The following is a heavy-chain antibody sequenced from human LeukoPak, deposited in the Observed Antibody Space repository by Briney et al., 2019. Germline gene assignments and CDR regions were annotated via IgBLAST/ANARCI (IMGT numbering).Heavy chain of an antibody. D-gene: IGHD3-22*01. CDR3: AATYPSYYYDSSGYQEPILLSSGALDY. V-gene: IGHV1-58*02. CDR1: GFTFTSSA. J-gene: IGHJ4*02. Sequence: ASVKVSCKASGFTFTSSAMQWVRQARGQRLEWIGWIIVGSGNTNYAQKFQERVTIARDMSTSTAYMELSSLRSEDTAVYYCAATYPSYYYDSSGYQEPILLSSGALDYWGQGTLVTVSS. CDR2: IIVGSGNT.